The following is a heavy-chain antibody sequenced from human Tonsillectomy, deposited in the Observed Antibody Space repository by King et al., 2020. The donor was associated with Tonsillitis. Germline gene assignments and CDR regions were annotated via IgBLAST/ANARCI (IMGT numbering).Heavy chain of an antibody. J-gene: IGHJ4*02. V-gene: IGHV3-9*01. CDR1: GFRFDDYA. CDR2: ISWNSGSI. Sequence: VQLVESGGGLVQPGRSLKLSCAASGFRFDDYAMNWVRHAPGKGLEWVSGISWNSGSIGYAESVKGRFTISRDNAKNSLYLQMNSLRVEDTALYYCTKDTAPLAVAGTGIDYWGQGTQVTVSS. D-gene: IGHD6-19*01. CDR3: TKDTAPLAVAGTGIDY.